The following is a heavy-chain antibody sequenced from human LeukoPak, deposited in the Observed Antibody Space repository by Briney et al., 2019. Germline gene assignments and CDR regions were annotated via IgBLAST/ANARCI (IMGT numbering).Heavy chain of an antibody. Sequence: PSETLSLTCTVSGGSITTYNWIWIRQTPGQALEWIGHIYSNGATKYNPSLKSRATILLDTSKNQLSLKLSSVSAADTAVYYCARRTPGPQLDEYVAYFFDHWGQGTQVTVSS. CDR1: GGSITTYN. J-gene: IGHJ4*02. CDR2: IYSNGAT. V-gene: IGHV4-4*09. D-gene: IGHD2-2*01. CDR3: ARRTPGPQLDEYVAYFFDH.